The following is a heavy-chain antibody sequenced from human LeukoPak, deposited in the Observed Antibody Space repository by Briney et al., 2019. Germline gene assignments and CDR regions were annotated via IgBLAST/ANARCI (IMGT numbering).Heavy chain of an antibody. CDR3: ARHSLGYEGLDY. J-gene: IGHJ4*02. V-gene: IGHV1-2*02. Sequence: ASVKVSCKASGYTFTGYYMHWVRQAPGQGHGWMGGINPNSGGTNYAQKFQGRVTMTRDTSISTAYMELSRLRSDDTAVYYCARHSLGYEGLDYWGQGTLVTVSS. CDR2: INPNSGGT. D-gene: IGHD5-12*01. CDR1: GYTFTGYY.